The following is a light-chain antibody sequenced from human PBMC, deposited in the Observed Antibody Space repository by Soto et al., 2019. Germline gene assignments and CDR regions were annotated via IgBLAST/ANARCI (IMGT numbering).Light chain of an antibody. CDR3: CSYAGSYV. Sequence: QSVLTQPPSTSGTPGQGVTISCSGSSSNIGSNVVNWFQQLPGTAPKLRIYSNNQRPSGVPDRFSGSKSGTSASLAISGLQSEDEADYYCCSYAGSYVFGTGTKVTVL. J-gene: IGLJ1*01. V-gene: IGLV1-44*01. CDR2: SNN. CDR1: SSNIGSNV.